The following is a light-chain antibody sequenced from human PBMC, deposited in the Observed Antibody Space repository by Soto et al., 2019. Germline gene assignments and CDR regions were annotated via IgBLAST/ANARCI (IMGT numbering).Light chain of an antibody. CDR1: SSNIGINY. V-gene: IGLV1-47*01. CDR2: RNN. Sequence: QSVLTQPPSASGTPGQRVTISCSGSSSNIGINYVYWYQHLPGTAPKLVINRNNQRPSGVPDRLSGSKSGTSASLTISGLRSEDEADYYCASWDDSLSGWVFGGGTKVTVL. CDR3: ASWDDSLSGWV. J-gene: IGLJ2*01.